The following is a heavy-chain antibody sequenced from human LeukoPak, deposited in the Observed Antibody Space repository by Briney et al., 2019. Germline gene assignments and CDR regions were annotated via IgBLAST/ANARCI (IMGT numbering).Heavy chain of an antibody. CDR1: DGSISSGGYY. CDR2: IYYSGST. Sequence: SETLSLTCTVSDGSISSGGYYWSWIRQHPGKGLEWIGYIYYSGSTYYNPSLKSRVTISADTSKNQFSLKLSSVTAADTAVYYCARMVNWNYDYWGQGTLVTVSS. V-gene: IGHV4-31*03. D-gene: IGHD1-7*01. CDR3: ARMVNWNYDY. J-gene: IGHJ4*02.